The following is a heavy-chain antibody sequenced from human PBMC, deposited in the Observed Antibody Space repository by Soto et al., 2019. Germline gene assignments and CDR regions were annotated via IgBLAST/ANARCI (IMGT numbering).Heavy chain of an antibody. V-gene: IGHV3-33*01. CDR3: ARGQDLAAVSPHLGYGMDV. Sequence: GGSLRLSCAASGFTFSSYGMHWVRQAPGKGLEWVAVIWYDGSNKYYADSVKGRFTISRDNSKNTLYLQMNSLRAEDTAVYYCARGQDLAAVSPHLGYGMDVWGRGTTVTVSS. CDR2: IWYDGSNK. J-gene: IGHJ6*02. D-gene: IGHD6-13*01. CDR1: GFTFSSYG.